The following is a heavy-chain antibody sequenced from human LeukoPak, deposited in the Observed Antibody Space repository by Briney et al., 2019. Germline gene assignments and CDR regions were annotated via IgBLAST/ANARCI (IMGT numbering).Heavy chain of an antibody. V-gene: IGHV3-74*01. CDR3: ARSGDRGYEKGDV. CDR2: ISSEGSVI. CDR1: GFTFSTYW. Sequence: PGGSLRLSCAASGFTFSTYWMHWVRQAPGKGLVWVSRISSEGSVINYVDSVKGRFTISRDNAKNTLYLQMNSLRAEDTAVYYCARSGDRGYEKGDVWGTGTPVTVS. J-gene: IGHJ6*03. D-gene: IGHD5-12*01.